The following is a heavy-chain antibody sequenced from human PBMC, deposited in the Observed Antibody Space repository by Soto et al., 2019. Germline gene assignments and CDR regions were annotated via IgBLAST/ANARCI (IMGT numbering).Heavy chain of an antibody. CDR3: ASIDFGKGYCSGGSCYHSPYYYYGMDV. V-gene: IGHV1-69*06. Sequence: QVQLVQSGAEVKKPGSSVKVSCKASGGTFSSYAISWVRQAPGQGLEWMGGIIPIFGTANYAQKFQGRVTIAGAKSPSKAYMELSSLRSEDTAVYYCASIDFGKGYCSGGSCYHSPYYYYGMDVWGQGTTVTVSS. CDR2: IIPIFGTA. J-gene: IGHJ6*02. CDR1: GGTFSSYA. D-gene: IGHD2-15*01.